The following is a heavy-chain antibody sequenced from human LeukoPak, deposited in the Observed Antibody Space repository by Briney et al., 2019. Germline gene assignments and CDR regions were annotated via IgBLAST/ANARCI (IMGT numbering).Heavy chain of an antibody. Sequence: SETLSLTCTVSGGSISSYYWSWIRQPPGKGLEWIGEIIFGRSSNSNPSLKSRVTISVDTSKNQFSLKLSSVTAADTAVYYCARHPPYYYGSGMASRSGSGYYGMDVWGQGTTVTVSS. J-gene: IGHJ6*02. D-gene: IGHD3-10*01. V-gene: IGHV4-59*08. CDR1: GGSISSYY. CDR3: ARHPPYYYGSGMASRSGSGYYGMDV. CDR2: IIFGRSS.